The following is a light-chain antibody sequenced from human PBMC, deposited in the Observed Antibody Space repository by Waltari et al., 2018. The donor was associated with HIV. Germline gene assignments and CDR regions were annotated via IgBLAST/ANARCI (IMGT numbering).Light chain of an antibody. Sequence: SVLTQPPSVSAGPGQKVTISCPGSRSNLGNNPVSWYQQLPGTAPKLLIYDNNKRPSGIPDRFSASKSGTSATLGITGLQTGDEAEYYCGAWDSSLSAVVFGTGTKVTVL. V-gene: IGLV1-51*01. J-gene: IGLJ1*01. CDR1: RSNLGNNP. CDR2: DNN. CDR3: GAWDSSLSAVV.